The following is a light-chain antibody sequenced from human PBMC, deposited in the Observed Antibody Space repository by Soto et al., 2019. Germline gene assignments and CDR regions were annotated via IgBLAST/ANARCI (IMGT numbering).Light chain of an antibody. V-gene: IGKV3-20*01. CDR2: GAS. CDR1: QSVSGTY. CDR3: QLYGSSRRYT. Sequence: DIVLTQSPGTLSLSPGERATLSCRASQSVSGTYLAWYQQKPGQAPRVLIYGASSRAAGIPDRFSGSGSGTDFTLTISRLEPEDFAVYCCQLYGSSRRYTFGQGTKLEIK. J-gene: IGKJ2*01.